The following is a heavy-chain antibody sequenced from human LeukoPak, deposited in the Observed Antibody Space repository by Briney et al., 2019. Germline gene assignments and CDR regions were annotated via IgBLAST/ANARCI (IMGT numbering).Heavy chain of an antibody. Sequence: GGSLRLSCAASGFAFSSYEMNWVRQAPGKGLEWISYISTTGDRIQYADSVKGRFTISRDNAKNSLYLQMNSLRAEDTAVYYCARDTKDYWGQGTLVTVSS. V-gene: IGHV3-48*03. CDR3: ARDTKDY. D-gene: IGHD2-8*01. J-gene: IGHJ4*02. CDR1: GFAFSSYE. CDR2: ISTTGDRI.